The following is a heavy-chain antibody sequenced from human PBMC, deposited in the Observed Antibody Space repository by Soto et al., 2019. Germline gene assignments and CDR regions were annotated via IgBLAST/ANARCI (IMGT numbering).Heavy chain of an antibody. D-gene: IGHD5-18*01. CDR3: ARGGGGYSYGSPLDY. V-gene: IGHV1-69*01. CDR1: GGTFSSYA. Sequence: QVQLVQSGAEVKKPGSSVKVSCKASGGTFSSYAISWVRQAPGQGLEWMGGIIPIFGTANYAQKFQGRVRITADESMSTAYMELSSLRSEVTVVYYCARGGGGYSYGSPLDYWGQGTLVTVSS. J-gene: IGHJ4*02. CDR2: IIPIFGTA.